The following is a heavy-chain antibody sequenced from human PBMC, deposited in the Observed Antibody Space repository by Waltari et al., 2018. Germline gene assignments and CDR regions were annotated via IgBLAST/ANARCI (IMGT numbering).Heavy chain of an antibody. CDR2: ISGSGGST. CDR1: GFTFSSYA. Sequence: EVQLLESGGGLVQPGGSLRLSCAASGFTFSSYAMSWVRQAPGKGLEWVSAISGSGGSTYYADSVKGRFTISRDNSKNTLYLQMNSLRAEYTAVYYCAKGGYYDSSGYYSYWGQGTLVTVSS. V-gene: IGHV3-23*01. D-gene: IGHD3-22*01. CDR3: AKGGYYDSSGYYSY. J-gene: IGHJ4*02.